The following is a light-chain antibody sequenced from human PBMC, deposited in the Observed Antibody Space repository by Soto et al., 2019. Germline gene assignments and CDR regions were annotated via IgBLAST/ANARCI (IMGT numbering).Light chain of an antibody. CDR3: CAYVSSNTLL. CDR2: EGS. V-gene: IGLV2-23*01. J-gene: IGLJ3*02. Sequence: QSALTQPASMSGSPGQSITISCTGTSSDVGGYDLVSWYQQHPGKAPKLIIYEGSKRPSGISNRCSGSKSGNTASLIISGLQGDDEGDYYCCAYVSSNTLLFGGGTKLTVL. CDR1: SSDVGGYDL.